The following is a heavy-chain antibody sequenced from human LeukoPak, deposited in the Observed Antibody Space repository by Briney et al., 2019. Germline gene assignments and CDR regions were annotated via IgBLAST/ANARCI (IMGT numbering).Heavy chain of an antibody. J-gene: IGHJ4*02. D-gene: IGHD3-10*02. CDR3: ARLVRGGYYFDY. CDR2: INHSGST. CDR1: GGSFSGYY. V-gene: IGHV4-34*01. Sequence: SETLSLTCAVYGGSFSGYYWSWIRQPPGKGLEWIGEINHSGSTNYNPSLKSRVTISVDTSKNQFSLKLSSVTAADTAVYYCARLVRGGYYFDYWGQGTLVTVSS.